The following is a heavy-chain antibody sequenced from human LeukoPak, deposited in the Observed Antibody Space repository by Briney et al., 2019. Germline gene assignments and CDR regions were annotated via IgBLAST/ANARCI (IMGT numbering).Heavy chain of an antibody. D-gene: IGHD3-10*01. CDR2: INHSGST. J-gene: IGHJ4*02. CDR3: ASYYGSGTTLVGY. CDR1: GGSISSYY. V-gene: IGHV4-34*01. Sequence: SEILSLTCTVSGGSISSYYWSWIRRPPGKGLEWIGEINHSGSTNYNPSLKSRVTISVDTSKNQFSLKLSSVTAADTAVYYCASYYGSGTTLVGYWGQGTLVTVSS.